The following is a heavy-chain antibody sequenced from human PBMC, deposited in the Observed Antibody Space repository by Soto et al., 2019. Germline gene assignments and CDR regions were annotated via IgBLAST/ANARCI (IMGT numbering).Heavy chain of an antibody. CDR3: AREMIFGVVIGPLYYYYYGMDV. V-gene: IGHV5-10-1*01. D-gene: IGHD3-3*01. CDR2: IDPSDSYT. J-gene: IGHJ6*02. Sequence: GESLKISCKGSGYSFTSYWISWMRQMPGKGLEWMGRIDPSDSYTNYSPSFQGHVTISADKSISTAYLQWSSLKASDTAMYYCAREMIFGVVIGPLYYYYYGMDVWGQGTTVTVSS. CDR1: GYSFTSYW.